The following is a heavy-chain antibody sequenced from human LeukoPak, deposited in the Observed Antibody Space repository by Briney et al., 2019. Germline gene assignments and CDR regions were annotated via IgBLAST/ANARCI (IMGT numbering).Heavy chain of an antibody. CDR1: GFTFSSYW. CDR3: ARDRAVTTRGVFGY. V-gene: IGHV3-21*01. D-gene: IGHD4-17*01. CDR2: ISSSSSYI. J-gene: IGHJ4*02. Sequence: GGSLRLSCAASGFTFSSYWMSWVRQAPGKGLEWVSSISSSSSYIYYADSVKGRFTISRDNAKNSLYLQMNSLRAEDTAVYYCARDRAVTTRGVFGYWGQGTLVTVSS.